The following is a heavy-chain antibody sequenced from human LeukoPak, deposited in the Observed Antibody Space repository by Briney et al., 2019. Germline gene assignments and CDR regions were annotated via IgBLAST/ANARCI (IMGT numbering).Heavy chain of an antibody. Sequence: RPGGSLRLSCAASGFTFSSYGMHWVRQAPGKGLEWVAVISYDGSNTYYADSVKGRFTISRDNSKNTLYLQMNSLRAEDTAVYYCAKGPTPDYGDYNGDLYYFDYWGQGTLVSVSS. D-gene: IGHD4-17*01. V-gene: IGHV3-30*18. J-gene: IGHJ4*02. CDR3: AKGPTPDYGDYNGDLYYFDY. CDR1: GFTFSSYG. CDR2: ISYDGSNT.